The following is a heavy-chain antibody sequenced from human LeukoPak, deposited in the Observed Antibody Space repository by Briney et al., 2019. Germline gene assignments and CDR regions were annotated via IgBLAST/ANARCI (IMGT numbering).Heavy chain of an antibody. CDR3: ARGVYGYCSGGSCHPLQFDY. CDR1: GFTFNSYA. D-gene: IGHD2-15*01. J-gene: IGHJ4*02. V-gene: IGHV3-23*01. CDR2: ISDSGGNT. Sequence: GGSLRLSCAASGFTFNSYAMSWVRQAPWERLQWVSGISDSGGNTYYADSVRGRFTISRDNSKNTLYLQMNSLRAEDTAVYYCARGVYGYCSGGSCHPLQFDYWGQGTLVTVSS.